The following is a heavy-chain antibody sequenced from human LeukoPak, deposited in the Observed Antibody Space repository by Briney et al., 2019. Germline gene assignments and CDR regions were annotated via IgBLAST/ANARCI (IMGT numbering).Heavy chain of an antibody. J-gene: IGHJ4*02. Sequence: GGSLRLSCAASGFTFSSYWMHWVRQAPGKGLVWVSRINTDESSTSYADSVKGRFTISRDNAKNTLYLQMNSLRAEDTAVYYCARDSANVVGAKSIFDYWGQGALVTVSS. D-gene: IGHD1-26*01. V-gene: IGHV3-74*01. CDR1: GFTFSSYW. CDR3: ARDSANVVGAKSIFDY. CDR2: INTDESST.